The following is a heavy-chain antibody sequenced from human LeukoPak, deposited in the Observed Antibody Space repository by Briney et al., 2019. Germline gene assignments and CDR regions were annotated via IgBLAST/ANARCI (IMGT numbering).Heavy chain of an antibody. CDR3: ARDAHSSGWYGGY. V-gene: IGHV3-66*01. CDR2: IYSGGST. J-gene: IGHJ4*02. D-gene: IGHD6-19*01. Sequence: GGSLRLSCAASGFTVSSNYMSWVRQPPGKRLEWVSVIYSGGSTYYADSVKGRFTISRDNSKNTLYLQMNSLRAEDTAVYYCARDAHSSGWYGGYWGQGTLVTVSS. CDR1: GFTVSSNY.